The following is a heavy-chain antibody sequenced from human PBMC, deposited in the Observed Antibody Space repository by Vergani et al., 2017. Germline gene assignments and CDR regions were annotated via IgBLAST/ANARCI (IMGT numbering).Heavy chain of an antibody. CDR2: INHSGST. CDR1: GGSFSGYY. CDR3: ARAPFFTMVLGIGRNYFDY. V-gene: IGHV4-34*01. J-gene: IGHJ4*02. D-gene: IGHD3-10*01. Sequence: QVQLQQWGAGLLKPSETLSLTCAVYGGSFSGYYWSWIRQPPGKGLEWIGEINHSGSTNYNPSLKSRVTISVDTSKNQFSLKLSSVTAADTAVYYCARAPFFTMVLGIGRNYFDYWGQGTLVTVSS.